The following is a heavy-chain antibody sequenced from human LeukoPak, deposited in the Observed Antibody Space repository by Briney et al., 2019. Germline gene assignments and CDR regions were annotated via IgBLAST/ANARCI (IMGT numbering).Heavy chain of an antibody. CDR1: GFTFDDYA. CDR3: AKDMDSYIEMATVD. V-gene: IGHV3-9*01. Sequence: GGSLRLSCAASGFTFDDYAMHWVRQAPGKGLEWVSGISWNSGSIGYADSVKGRFTISRDNAKNSLYLQMNSLRAVDTAFYYCAKDMDSYIEMATVDWGQGTLVTVSS. CDR2: ISWNSGSI. D-gene: IGHD5-24*01. J-gene: IGHJ4*02.